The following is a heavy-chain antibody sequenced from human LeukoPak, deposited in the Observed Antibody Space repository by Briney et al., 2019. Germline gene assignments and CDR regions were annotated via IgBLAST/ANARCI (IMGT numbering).Heavy chain of an antibody. CDR1: GYTFTGYY. Sequence: ASVKVSCKASGYTFTGYYIHWVRQAPGQGLEWMGRINPNSGGTNYARKFQGRVTMTRDTSISTAYMELNNLRSDDTAVYYCTRGRITLIVVSPFDYWGQGTLVTVSS. CDR2: INPNSGGT. V-gene: IGHV1-2*06. D-gene: IGHD3-22*01. J-gene: IGHJ4*02. CDR3: TRGRITLIVVSPFDY.